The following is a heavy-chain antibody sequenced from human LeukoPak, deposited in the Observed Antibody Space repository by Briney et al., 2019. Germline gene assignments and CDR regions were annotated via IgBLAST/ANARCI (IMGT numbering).Heavy chain of an antibody. J-gene: IGHJ1*01. V-gene: IGHV3-48*01. CDR2: ITNSGNSK. CDR1: EFTFSSYS. CDR3: ARDTGWYQSRTQYFNL. D-gene: IGHD6-19*01. Sequence: GGSLRLSCAASEFTFSSYSMNWVRQAPGKGLEWVSYITNSGNSKSYADSVKGRFTISRDNTKNSLYLQMNSLRAEDTAVYYCARDTGWYQSRTQYFNLWGQGTLLTVSS.